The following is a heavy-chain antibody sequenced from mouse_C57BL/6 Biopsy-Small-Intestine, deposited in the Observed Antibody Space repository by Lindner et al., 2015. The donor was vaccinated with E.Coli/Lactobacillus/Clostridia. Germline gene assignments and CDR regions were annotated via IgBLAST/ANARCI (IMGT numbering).Heavy chain of an antibody. V-gene: IGHV1-53*01. CDR2: ISAHNGDT. CDR1: GYTFTNYG. J-gene: IGHJ1*01. D-gene: IGHD1-1*01. CDR3: VRDLYDFWSGHNFKQAQNYYHYYGMDV. Sequence: SVKVSCKASGYTFTNYGISWVRQAPGQGREWMGWISAHNGDTSYAQSLQGRVTMTTETSTSTAYMELRSLRSDDTAVYYCVRDLYDFWSGHNFKQAQNYYHYYGMDVWGQGTTVTVSS.